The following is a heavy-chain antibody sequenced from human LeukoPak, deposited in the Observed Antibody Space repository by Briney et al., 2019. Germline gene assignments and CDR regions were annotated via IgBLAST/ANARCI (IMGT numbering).Heavy chain of an antibody. Sequence: GGSLRLSCTASGFTFGDYAMSWVSQAPGKGLEWVGFIRSKAYGGTTEYAASVKGRFTISRDDSKSIAYLQMNSLKTEDTAVYYCTRGVLVVVTVFDYWGQGTLVTVSS. V-gene: IGHV3-49*04. CDR1: GFTFGDYA. D-gene: IGHD3-22*01. J-gene: IGHJ4*02. CDR2: IRSKAYGGTT. CDR3: TRGVLVVVTVFDY.